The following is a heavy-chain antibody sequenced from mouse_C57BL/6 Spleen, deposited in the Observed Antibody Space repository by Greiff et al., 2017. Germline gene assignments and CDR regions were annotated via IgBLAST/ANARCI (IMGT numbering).Heavy chain of an antibody. CDR2: IDPNSGGT. CDR1: SYTFITYW. J-gene: IGHJ4*01. Sequence: QVQLQQPGAELVKPGASVKLSCKASSYTFITYWMHWVKQRPGRGLEWIGRIDPNSGGTKYNEKFKSKATLTVDKPSSTAYMQLSSLTSEDSAVYYCARSYYYGSSYDYYAMDYWGQGTSVTVSS. CDR3: ARSYYYGSSYDYYAMDY. D-gene: IGHD1-1*01. V-gene: IGHV1-72*01.